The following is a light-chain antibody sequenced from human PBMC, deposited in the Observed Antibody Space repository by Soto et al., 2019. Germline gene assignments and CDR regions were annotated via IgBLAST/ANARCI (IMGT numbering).Light chain of an antibody. Sequence: EIVLTQSPGALSLSPGERATLSCRASQTVSDNYLACYQQKPGQAPRLLIYGASTRATVIPDRFSGSGSGTDFTLTISRLEPEDFAVYYCHQYCGSPRVSFGGGTKVEIK. CDR3: HQYCGSPRVS. CDR1: QTVSDNY. V-gene: IGKV3-20*01. CDR2: GAS. J-gene: IGKJ4*01.